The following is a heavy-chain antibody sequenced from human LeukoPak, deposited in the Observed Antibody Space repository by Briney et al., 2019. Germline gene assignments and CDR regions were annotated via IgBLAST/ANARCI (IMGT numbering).Heavy chain of an antibody. CDR2: ISYDGSNK. J-gene: IGHJ4*02. CDR3: ARASSGWYYPADY. Sequence: GRSLRLSCAASGFTSSSYAMHWVRQAPGKGLEWVAVISYDGSNKHYADSVKGRFTISRDNSKNTLYLQMNSLRAEDTAVYYCARASSGWYYPADYWGQGTLVTVSS. V-gene: IGHV3-30-3*01. D-gene: IGHD6-19*01. CDR1: GFTSSSYA.